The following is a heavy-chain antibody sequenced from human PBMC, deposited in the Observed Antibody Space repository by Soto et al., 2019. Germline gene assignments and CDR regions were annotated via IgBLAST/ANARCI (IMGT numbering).Heavy chain of an antibody. CDR2: ISGSGGST. D-gene: IGHD3-10*01. CDR1: GFTFSSYA. J-gene: IGHJ3*02. V-gene: IGHV3-23*01. CDR3: AKEKHSGGSGIYDAFDI. Sequence: PGGSLRLSCAASGFTFSSYAMSWVRQAPGKGLEWVSAISGSGGSTYYADSVKGRFTISRDNSKNTLYLQMNSLRAEDTAVYYCAKEKHSGGSGIYDAFDIWGQGTMVT.